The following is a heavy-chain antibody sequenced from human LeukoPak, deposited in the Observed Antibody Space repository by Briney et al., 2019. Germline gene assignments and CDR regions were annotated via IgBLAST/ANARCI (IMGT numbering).Heavy chain of an antibody. V-gene: IGHV4-39*01. CDR3: ASGLEWELLGAFDI. Sequence: PSETLSLTCTVSGGSISSSSYYWGWIRQPPGKGLEWIGSIYYSGSTYYNPSLKSRVTISVDTSKNQFSLELSSVTAADTAVYYCASGLEWELLGAFDIWGQGTMVTVSS. CDR2: IYYSGST. D-gene: IGHD1-26*01. CDR1: GGSISSSSYY. J-gene: IGHJ3*02.